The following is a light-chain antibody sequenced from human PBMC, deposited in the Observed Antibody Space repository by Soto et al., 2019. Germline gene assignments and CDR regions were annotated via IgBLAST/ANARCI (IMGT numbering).Light chain of an antibody. CDR1: QTVRTNY. CDR3: QQFSSYPLT. V-gene: IGKV3-20*01. CDR2: DAS. J-gene: IGKJ4*01. Sequence: EFVLTQSPGTLSLSPGERATLSCRASQTVRTNYLAWYQQKPGQAPRLLIYDASSRATGIPDRFSGGGSGTEVTLAISRLEPEDFAVYYFQQFSSYPLTFGGGTKGEIK.